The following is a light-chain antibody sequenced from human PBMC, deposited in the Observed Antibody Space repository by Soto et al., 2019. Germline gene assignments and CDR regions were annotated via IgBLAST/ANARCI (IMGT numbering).Light chain of an antibody. CDR3: QQYNSDPWT. V-gene: IGKV1-5*01. CDR2: DAS. J-gene: IGKJ1*01. CDR1: QSISTS. Sequence: DIQMTQSPSTLSASVGDRVTITCRASQSISTSLAWFRQKPGKAPKLLIYDASNLESGVPSRFSGSVSGTEFTLTISSLQPDDFATYFCQQYNSDPWTFGQGTKLDI.